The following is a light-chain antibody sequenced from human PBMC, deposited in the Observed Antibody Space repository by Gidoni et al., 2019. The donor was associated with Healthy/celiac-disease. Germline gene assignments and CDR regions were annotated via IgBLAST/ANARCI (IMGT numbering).Light chain of an antibody. J-gene: IGKJ2*01. Sequence: DIVMTQSPDSLAVSLGERATINCKSSQSVLYSSNNKNYLTWYQQKLGQPPKLLIYWASTRESGVPDRFSGSGSGTDFTLTISSLQADDVAVYYCQQYYSTPYTFGQGTKLEIK. CDR1: QSVLYSSNNKNY. V-gene: IGKV4-1*01. CDR2: WAS. CDR3: QQYYSTPYT.